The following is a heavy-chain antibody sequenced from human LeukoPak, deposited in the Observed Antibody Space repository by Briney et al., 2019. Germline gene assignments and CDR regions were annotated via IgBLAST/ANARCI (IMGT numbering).Heavy chain of an antibody. CDR2: MNPNSGNT. Sequence: ASVKVSCKASGYTFTSYDINWVRQATGQGLEWMGWMNPNSGNTGYAQKFQGRVTITRDTSISTAYMELSSLRSEDTAVYYCARDAPNCGGDCSPDYWGQGTLVTVSS. CDR3: ARDAPNCGGDCSPDY. D-gene: IGHD2-21*02. V-gene: IGHV1-8*03. CDR1: GYTFTSYD. J-gene: IGHJ4*02.